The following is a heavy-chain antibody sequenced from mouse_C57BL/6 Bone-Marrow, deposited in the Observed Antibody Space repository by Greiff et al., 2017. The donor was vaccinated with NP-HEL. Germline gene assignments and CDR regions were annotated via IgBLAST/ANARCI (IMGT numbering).Heavy chain of an antibody. Sequence: VQLQQSGPELVKPGASVKISCKASGYTFTGYYMNWVKQSHGKSLEWIGDINPNNGGTSYNQKFKGKATLTVDKSSSTAYMELRSLTSEDSAVYYCAREGIRGYAMDYWGQGTSVTVSS. CDR3: AREGIRGYAMDY. V-gene: IGHV1-26*01. J-gene: IGHJ4*01. CDR2: INPNNGGT. CDR1: GYTFTGYY.